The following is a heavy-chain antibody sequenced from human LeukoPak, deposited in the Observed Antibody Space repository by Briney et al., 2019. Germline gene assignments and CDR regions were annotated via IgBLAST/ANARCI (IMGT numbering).Heavy chain of an antibody. Sequence: ASVKVSCKASGYTFTSYGISWVRQAPGQGLEWMGWISAYNGNRNYAQKFRGRVTMTTDTSTSTASMELRSLTSDDTAVYYCARDTYYYDTSGFFDYWGQGTLVAVSS. CDR1: GYTFTSYG. CDR2: ISAYNGNR. V-gene: IGHV1-18*01. CDR3: ARDTYYYDTSGFFDY. D-gene: IGHD3-22*01. J-gene: IGHJ4*02.